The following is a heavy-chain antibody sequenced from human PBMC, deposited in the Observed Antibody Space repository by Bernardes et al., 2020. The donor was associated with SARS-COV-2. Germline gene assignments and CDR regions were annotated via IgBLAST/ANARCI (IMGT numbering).Heavy chain of an antibody. CDR1: GYTFTDYY. Sequence: SVKVSCKASGYTFTDYYVHWVRQAPGQGLECMAWINPDNGFTDYAPKFQDMISLTRDTSSSTIYMELSGLRSDDTAIYYCARDPTVVGPDNPFDIWGQGTIVTVSS. CDR2: INPDNGFT. V-gene: IGHV1-2*07. CDR3: ARDPTVVGPDNPFDI. J-gene: IGHJ3*02.